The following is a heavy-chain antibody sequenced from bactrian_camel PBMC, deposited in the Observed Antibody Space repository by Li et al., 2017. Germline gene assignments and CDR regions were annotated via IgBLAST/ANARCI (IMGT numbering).Heavy chain of an antibody. V-gene: IGHV3S53*01. CDR1: AVGQSTYC. CDR2: IDNEGDT. J-gene: IGHJ6*01. CDR3: AVSDIEYGAVCSYTRPADFGY. D-gene: IGHD2*01. Sequence: HVQLVESGRGSVQEGGSLRLSCEVSAVGQSTYCMGWFRQAPGKEREGVASIDNEGDTRYGDAVKGRFTISKDDAKKTVYLQMNSMKPEDTATYYCAVSDIEYGAVCSYTRPADFGYWGQGTQV.